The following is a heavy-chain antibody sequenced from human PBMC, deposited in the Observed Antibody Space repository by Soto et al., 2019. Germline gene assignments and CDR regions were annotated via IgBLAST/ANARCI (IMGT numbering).Heavy chain of an antibody. CDR3: ARQGYQLPHIATGWIDY. V-gene: IGHV4-39*01. CDR2: LHYSGTT. D-gene: IGHD2-2*01. CDR1: GGSISSGTYY. J-gene: IGHJ4*02. Sequence: PSETLSLTCTVSGGSISSGTYYWGWIRQPPGKGLEWIGSLHYSGTTYYNPSLKSRVTMSFDTSKNDFSLELSSVTAADTAVYYCARQGYQLPHIATGWIDYWGQGSLVTV.